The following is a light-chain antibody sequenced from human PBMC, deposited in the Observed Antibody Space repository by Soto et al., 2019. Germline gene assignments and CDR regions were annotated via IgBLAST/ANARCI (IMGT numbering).Light chain of an antibody. CDR1: RSVRSSY. CDR3: QQYGSAPLIT. CDR2: DAS. Sequence: PGESATHSCGPRRSVRSSYLAWYQQKPGRAPRLPLYDASRRATGIPDRFSGSGSGTDFTLTISILEPAEFAAYYCQQYGSAPLITFGQGTRLESK. J-gene: IGKJ5*01. V-gene: IGKV3D-20*01.